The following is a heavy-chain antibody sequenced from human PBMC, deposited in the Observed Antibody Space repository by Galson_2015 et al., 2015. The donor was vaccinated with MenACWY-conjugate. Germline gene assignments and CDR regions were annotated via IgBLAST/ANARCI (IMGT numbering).Heavy chain of an antibody. CDR2: ISDSGAAT. CDR3: AKDVYMDV. V-gene: IGHV3-23*01. Sequence: LRLSCADSGFPFRQYAMSWVRQAPGPGLEWVAIISDSGAATHYIDSVKGRFTISRDNSKNTLYLQMSRLRAEDTALYYCAKDVYMDVWGKGTTVAVSS. CDR1: GFPFRQYA. J-gene: IGHJ6*03.